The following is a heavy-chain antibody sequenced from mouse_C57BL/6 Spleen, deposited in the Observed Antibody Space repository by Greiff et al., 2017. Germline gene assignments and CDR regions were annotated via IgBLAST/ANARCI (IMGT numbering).Heavy chain of an antibody. CDR1: GFSLSTFGMG. CDR3: ARTLDWDGGLAWFAY. D-gene: IGHD4-1*01. Sequence: QVTLKVSGPGILQPSQTLSLTCSFSGFSLSTFGMGVGWIRQPSGKGLEWLAHIWWDDDKYYNPALKSRLTISKDTSKTQVFLKVANVDTADTATYYCARTLDWDGGLAWFAYWGQGTLVTVSA. V-gene: IGHV8-8*01. J-gene: IGHJ3*01. CDR2: IWWDDDK.